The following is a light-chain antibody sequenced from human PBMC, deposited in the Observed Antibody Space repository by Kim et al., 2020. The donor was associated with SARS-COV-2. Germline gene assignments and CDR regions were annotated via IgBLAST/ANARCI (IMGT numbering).Light chain of an antibody. J-gene: IGLJ3*02. V-gene: IGLV3-21*04. CDR1: NIGSKS. CDR2: YDS. CDR3: QVWDSSSDHPNWV. Sequence: GKTARITCGGTNIGSKSVHWYKQKPGQAPVLVIYYDSDRPSGIPERFSGSNSGNTATLTISRVEAGDEADYYCQVWDSSSDHPNWVFGGGTKLTVL.